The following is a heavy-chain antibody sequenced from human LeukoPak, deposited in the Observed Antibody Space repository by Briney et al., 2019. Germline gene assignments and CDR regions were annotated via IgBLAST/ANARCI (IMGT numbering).Heavy chain of an antibody. D-gene: IGHD2/OR15-2a*01. CDR1: GYPFTDYW. Sequence: GESLKISCKGSGYPFTDYWIVWVRQMPGKGLEYMGVIYPGDSSTRYSPSFQGQVTISADKSITTAYVQWTSLKASDTAMYYCARVSSPSFSSPWIDPWGQGTQVTVSS. V-gene: IGHV5-51*01. CDR3: ARVSSPSFSSPWIDP. J-gene: IGHJ5*02. CDR2: IYPGDSST.